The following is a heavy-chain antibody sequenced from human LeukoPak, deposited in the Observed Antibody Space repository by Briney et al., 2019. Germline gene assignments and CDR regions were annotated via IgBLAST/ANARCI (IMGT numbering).Heavy chain of an antibody. J-gene: IGHJ3*02. CDR1: GGSISSGGYY. V-gene: IGHV4-31*03. Sequence: PSQTLSLTCTVSGGSISSGGYYWSWIRQHPGKGLEWIGYIYYSGSTYYNPSLKSRVTISVDTSKNQFSLKLSSVTAADTAVYYCASHMTTVTAGAFDIWGQGTMVTVSS. CDR3: ASHMTTVTAGAFDI. D-gene: IGHD4-17*01. CDR2: IYYSGST.